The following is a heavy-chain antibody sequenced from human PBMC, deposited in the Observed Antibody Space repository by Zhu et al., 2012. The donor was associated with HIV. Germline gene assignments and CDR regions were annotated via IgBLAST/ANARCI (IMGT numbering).Heavy chain of an antibody. D-gene: IGHD2-21*02. CDR1: GGSFTDYY. V-gene: IGHV4-34*02. Sequence: QVQLQQWGAGLLKPSETLSPTCAVYGGSFTDYYWTWIRQPPGETLEWIGENNHSGRTNYNPSLKSRITFLLDKSKNQFSLKLDSVTAADTAVYYCASLRVTATGASFDYWGHGNLVTVSS. J-gene: IGHJ4*01. CDR2: NNHSGRT. CDR3: ASLRVTATGASFDY.